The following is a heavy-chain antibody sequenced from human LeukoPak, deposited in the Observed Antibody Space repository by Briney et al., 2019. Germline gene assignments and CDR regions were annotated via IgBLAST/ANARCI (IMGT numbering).Heavy chain of an antibody. V-gene: IGHV1-2*06. J-gene: IGHJ4*02. CDR3: ARDRGGGGNHFDY. CDR2: INPNSGGT. Sequence: ASVKVSCKASGYTFTGYYMHWVRQAPGQGLEWMGRINPNSGGTNYAQKFQGRVTMTRGTSISTAYMELSRLRADDTPVYYCARDRGGGGNHFDYWGQGTLVTVS. D-gene: IGHD3-10*01. CDR1: GYTFTGYY.